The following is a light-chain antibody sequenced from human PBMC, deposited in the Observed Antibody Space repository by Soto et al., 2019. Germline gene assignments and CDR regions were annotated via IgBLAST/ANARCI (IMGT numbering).Light chain of an antibody. Sequence: DIVLTQSPATLSLSPGERATLSCRASQSVTKYLAWYQQKPGQAPRLLIYDASNRATGVPARFSGSGSGTDFPLTISSLQPEDFAVYYCQQRSSWYRFGQGTKLEIK. J-gene: IGKJ2*03. CDR1: QSVTKY. CDR3: QQRSSWYR. V-gene: IGKV3-11*01. CDR2: DAS.